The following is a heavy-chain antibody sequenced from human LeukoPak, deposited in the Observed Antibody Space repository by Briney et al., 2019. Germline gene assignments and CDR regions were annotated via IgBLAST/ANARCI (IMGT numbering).Heavy chain of an antibody. CDR1: GGSFSGYY. CDR2: INHSGST. Sequence: PSQTLSLTCAVYGGSFSGYYWSWIRQPPGKGLEWIGEINHSGSTNYNPSLKSRVTISVDTSKNQFSLKLTSVTAADTAVYYCATMVRGVLLLVYYMDVWGKGTTVTISS. CDR3: ATMVRGVLLLVYYMDV. J-gene: IGHJ6*03. V-gene: IGHV4-34*01. D-gene: IGHD3-10*01.